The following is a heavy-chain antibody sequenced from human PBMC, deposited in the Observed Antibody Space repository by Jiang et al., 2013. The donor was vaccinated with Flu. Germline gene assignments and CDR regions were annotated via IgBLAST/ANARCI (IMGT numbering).Heavy chain of an antibody. Sequence: GYTFTSYWIVWVRQMPGKGLEWMGITYPGDSDTRYSPSFQGQVTISVDKSITTAYLQWSSLKASDTAMYYCARRGMGYCTSASCDAPSHDAFEIWGQGTMVTVTS. CDR2: TYPGDSDT. CDR1: GYTFTSYW. V-gene: IGHV5-51*01. CDR3: ARRGMGYCTSASCDAPSHDAFEI. D-gene: IGHD2-2*01. J-gene: IGHJ3*02.